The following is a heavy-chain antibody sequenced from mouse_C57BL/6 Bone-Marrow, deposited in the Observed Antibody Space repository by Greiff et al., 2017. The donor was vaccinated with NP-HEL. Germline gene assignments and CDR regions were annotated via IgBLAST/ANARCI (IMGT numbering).Heavy chain of an antibody. J-gene: IGHJ4*01. Sequence: QVQLKQSGAELVKPGASVKISCKASGYAFSSYWMNWVKERPGKGLEWIGQIYPGDGDTKYNGKFKGKATLTADKSSSTAYMQVSSLTSEDSAVYFCARGESGRSRCGYAMDYWGQGTSVTVSS. CDR3: ARGESGRSRCGYAMDY. V-gene: IGHV1-80*01. CDR2: IYPGDGDT. D-gene: IGHD1-1*01. CDR1: GYAFSSYW.